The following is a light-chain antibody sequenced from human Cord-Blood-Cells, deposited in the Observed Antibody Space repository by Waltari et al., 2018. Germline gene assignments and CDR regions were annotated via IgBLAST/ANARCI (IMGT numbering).Light chain of an antibody. CDR1: QSISSW. CDR3: QQYNSYT. V-gene: IGKV1-5*03. CDR2: KAS. Sequence: DIQMTQSPSTLSASVGDRVTITCRASQSISSWLAWYQQKPGKAPKLLIYKASSLESGAPSRFSGSVSGTEFTLTISSLQPDDFATYYCQQYNSYTFGQGTKLEIK. J-gene: IGKJ2*01.